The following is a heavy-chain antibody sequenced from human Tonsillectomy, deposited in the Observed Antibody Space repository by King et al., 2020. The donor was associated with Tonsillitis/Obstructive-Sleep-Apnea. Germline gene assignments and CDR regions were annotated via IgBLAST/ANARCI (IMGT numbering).Heavy chain of an antibody. CDR1: GFTFSSYA. CDR2: ISYDGSNK. CDR3: ARVQLPVPASPYYYFYMDV. D-gene: IGHD2-2*01. J-gene: IGHJ6*03. V-gene: IGHV3-30*01. Sequence: VQLVESGGGVVQPGRSLRLSCAASGFTFSSYAMHWVRQAPGKGLEWVAVISYDGSNKYYADSVKGRFTISRDNSKNTLYLQMNSLRTEDTAVYYCARVQLPVPASPYYYFYMDVWGKGTTVTVSS.